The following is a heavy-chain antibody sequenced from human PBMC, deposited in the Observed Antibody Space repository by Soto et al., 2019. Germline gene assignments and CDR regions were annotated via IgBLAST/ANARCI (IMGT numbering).Heavy chain of an antibody. Sequence: EEQLVQSGGGLVQPGGSLRLSCAASGFTFNNYWMYCVRQAPGKGLVLVSRINGDRSTTDYADSVKGRFTVSRDSANNTLFLQINSLRAEDTATYYCTRVKTRRQSVDPWGQGTLVTVS. CDR3: TRVKTRRQSVDP. CDR2: INGDRSTT. D-gene: IGHD2-2*01. CDR1: GFTFNNYW. J-gene: IGHJ5*02. V-gene: IGHV3-74*01.